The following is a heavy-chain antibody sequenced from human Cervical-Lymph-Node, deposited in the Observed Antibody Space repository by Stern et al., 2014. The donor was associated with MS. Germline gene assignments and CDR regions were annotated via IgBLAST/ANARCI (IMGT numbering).Heavy chain of an antibody. CDR3: VRALGSSSFRYWFDP. CDR1: GDSISSSNW. J-gene: IGHJ5*02. Sequence: QLQLQESGPGLVKPSGTLSLTCAVSGDSISSSNWWSWVRQSPGKGLEWVGDIYHAGTTNYNSTLKSRLTTSADNSKNQFSLKLTSVTAADTAVYYCVRALGSSSFRYWFDPWGQGTLVIVSS. V-gene: IGHV4-4*02. D-gene: IGHD6-13*01. CDR2: IYHAGTT.